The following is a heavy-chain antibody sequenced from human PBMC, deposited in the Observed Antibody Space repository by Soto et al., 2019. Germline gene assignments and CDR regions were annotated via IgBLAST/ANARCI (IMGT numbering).Heavy chain of an antibody. CDR2: INHSGST. CDR1: GGSFSGYY. J-gene: IGHJ3*02. D-gene: IGHD6-19*01. CDR3: ARESRSGWQLNAFDI. V-gene: IGHV4-34*01. Sequence: SETLSLTCAVYGGSFSGYYWSWIRQPPGKGLEWIGEINHSGSTNYNPSLKSRVTISVDTSKNQFSLKLSSVTAADTAVYYCARESRSGWQLNAFDIWGQGTMVTVSS.